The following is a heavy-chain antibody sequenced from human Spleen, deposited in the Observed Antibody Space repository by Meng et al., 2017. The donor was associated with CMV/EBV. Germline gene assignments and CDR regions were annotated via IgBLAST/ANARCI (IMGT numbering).Heavy chain of an antibody. J-gene: IGHJ4*02. D-gene: IGHD3-10*01. Sequence: SETLSLTCAVSGRSFSGFYWSWIRQPPGKGLEWIGEINHSGTTNYNPSLKSRVTISVDTSKNQFSLKLSSVTAADTAVYYCAISYGSGSYLYNWGQGTLVTVSS. CDR3: AISYGSGSYLYN. CDR2: INHSGTT. V-gene: IGHV4-34*01. CDR1: GRSFSGFY.